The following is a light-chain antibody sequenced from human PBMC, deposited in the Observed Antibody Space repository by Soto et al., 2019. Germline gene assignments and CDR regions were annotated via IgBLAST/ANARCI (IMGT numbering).Light chain of an antibody. CDR2: ATS. CDR1: QSISSW. Sequence: DIQMTKSPSTLSASVGDRVTITCLASQSISSWLAWYQQRPGRAPKLLIYATSNLQSGVPSRFSGSGSGTDFTLTITSLQPEDFATYYCLQDHNYPLTFGGGTKVDIK. V-gene: IGKV1-5*01. CDR3: LQDHNYPLT. J-gene: IGKJ4*01.